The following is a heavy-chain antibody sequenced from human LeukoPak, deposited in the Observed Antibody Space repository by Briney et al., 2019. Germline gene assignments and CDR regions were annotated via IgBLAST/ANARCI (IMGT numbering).Heavy chain of an antibody. J-gene: IGHJ6*04. CDR2: ISSSGSTI. D-gene: IGHD3-10*02. CDR1: GFTFSSYE. V-gene: IGHV3-48*03. CDR3: AELGITMVGGV. Sequence: GGALRLSCAASGFTFSSYEMNWVRQAPGKGLEWVSYISSSGSTIYYADSVKGRFTISRDNAKNSLYLQMNSLRAEDTAVYYCAELGITMVGGVWGKGTTVTISS.